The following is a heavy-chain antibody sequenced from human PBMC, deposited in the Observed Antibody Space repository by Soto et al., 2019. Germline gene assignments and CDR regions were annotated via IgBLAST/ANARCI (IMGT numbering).Heavy chain of an antibody. J-gene: IGHJ4*02. CDR2: ISTYNGNS. D-gene: IGHD6-13*01. CDR3: AREGAHSTGWYDYFDQ. CDR1: GYTFISYS. Sequence: QVQLVQSGGEVKKPGASVNISCKATGYTFISYSITWVRQAPGQVLDWMGWISTYNGNSEYAQSLQGRVTLARATSTNAAFMEIRGLRSDDTAIYYCAREGAHSTGWYDYFDQWGQGTLVAVSS. V-gene: IGHV1-18*04.